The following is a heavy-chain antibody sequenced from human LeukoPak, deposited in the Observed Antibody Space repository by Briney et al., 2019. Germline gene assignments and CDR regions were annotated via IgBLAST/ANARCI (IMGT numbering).Heavy chain of an antibody. CDR1: GYTFTGYY. Sequence: ASVKVSCKASGYTFTGYYMHWVRQAPGQGLEWMGWINPNSGGTNYAQKFQGRVTMTRDTSISTAYMELSRLRSDDTAVYYCARDSSGSRYFDYWGQATLVTVSS. CDR3: ARDSSGSRYFDY. CDR2: INPNSGGT. J-gene: IGHJ4*02. D-gene: IGHD6-6*01. V-gene: IGHV1-2*02.